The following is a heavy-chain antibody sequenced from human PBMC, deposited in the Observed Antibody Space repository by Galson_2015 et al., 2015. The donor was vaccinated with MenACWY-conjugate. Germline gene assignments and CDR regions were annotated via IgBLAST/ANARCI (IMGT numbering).Heavy chain of an antibody. CDR1: GGSISSYY. Sequence: SETLSLTCTVSGGSISSYYWSWIRQPPGKGLEWIGYIYYSGSTNYNPSLKSRVTISVDTSKNQFSLRLTSVTAADTAVYYCARGASKATWYLELWGRGTLVTVSS. CDR3: ARGASKATWYLEL. D-gene: IGHD4/OR15-4a*01. V-gene: IGHV4-59*01. J-gene: IGHJ2*01. CDR2: IYYSGST.